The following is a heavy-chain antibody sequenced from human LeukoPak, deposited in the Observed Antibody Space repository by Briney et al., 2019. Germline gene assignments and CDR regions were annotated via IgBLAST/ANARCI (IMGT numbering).Heavy chain of an antibody. CDR1: GYTFTSYG. D-gene: IGHD3-9*01. CDR2: ISAYNGNT. V-gene: IGHV1-18*01. J-gene: IGHJ4*02. Sequence: ASVKVSCKASGYTFTSYGISWVRQAPGQGLEWMGWISAYNGNTNYAQKLQGRVTMTTDTSTSTAYMELRSLRSDDTAVYYCARDSGIRYFDSFPDYWGQGTLVTVSS. CDR3: ARDSGIRYFDSFPDY.